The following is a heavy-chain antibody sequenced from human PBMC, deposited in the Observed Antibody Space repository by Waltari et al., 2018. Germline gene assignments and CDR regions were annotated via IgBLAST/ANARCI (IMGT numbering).Heavy chain of an antibody. CDR1: GGSFSGYH. J-gene: IGHJ5*02. Sequence: QVQLQQWGAGLLKPSETLSLTCAVYGGSFSGYHWSWIRQPPGKGLEWIGEINHSGSTNYNPSLKSRVTISVDTSKNQFSPKLSSVTAADTAVYYCAREVDYIWGSYRKGGWFDPWGQGTLVTVSS. V-gene: IGHV4-34*01. CDR2: INHSGST. CDR3: AREVDYIWGSYRKGGWFDP. D-gene: IGHD3-16*02.